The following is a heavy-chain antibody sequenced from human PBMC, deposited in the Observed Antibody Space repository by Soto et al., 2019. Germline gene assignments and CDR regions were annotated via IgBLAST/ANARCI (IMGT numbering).Heavy chain of an antibody. CDR1: GGTVASSHW. Sequence: LSLTCGVSGGTVASSHWWSWVRQSPGGGLEWIGNVYHTGDTNLNPSLQSRVTISVDKSNNQFSLRLNSLTAADTAVYFCAREIVTAGGNNYFDPWGPGTPVTVSS. D-gene: IGHD2-21*02. CDR2: VYHTGDT. CDR3: AREIVTAGGNNYFDP. J-gene: IGHJ5*02. V-gene: IGHV4-4*01.